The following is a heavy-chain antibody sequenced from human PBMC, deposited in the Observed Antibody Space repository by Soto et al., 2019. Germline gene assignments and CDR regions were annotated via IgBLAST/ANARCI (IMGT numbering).Heavy chain of an antibody. CDR3: VRLVGGAADS. J-gene: IGHJ5*01. V-gene: IGHV6-1*01. D-gene: IGHD1-26*01. CDR2: TYYRSTWYN. Sequence: SQTLSLTCVISGDIVSSNSAAWNWIRQSPSRGLEWLGRTYYRSTWYNDYAVSVKSRITIKPDTSKNQFSLQLNSVTPEDTDVYYCVRLVGGAADSWGQGTLVTVSS. CDR1: GDIVSSNSAA.